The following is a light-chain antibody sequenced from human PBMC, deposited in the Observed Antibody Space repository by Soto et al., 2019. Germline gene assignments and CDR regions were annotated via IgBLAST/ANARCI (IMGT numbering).Light chain of an antibody. V-gene: IGLV2-14*01. CDR3: SSYTSSSPYV. CDR2: DVS. J-gene: IGLJ1*01. CDR1: SSDVGGYNY. Sequence: QSALTQPAYVSGSPGQSITISCTGTSSDVGGYNYVSWYQQYPGKAPKLMIYDVSNRPSGVSNRFSGSKSGNTASLTISGLQAEDEADYYCSSYTSSSPYVFGTGTKLTVL.